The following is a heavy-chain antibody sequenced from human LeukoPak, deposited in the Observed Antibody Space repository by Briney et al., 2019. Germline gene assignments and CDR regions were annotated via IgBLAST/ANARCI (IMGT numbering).Heavy chain of an antibody. V-gene: IGHV4-59*01. CDR2: IYDSGST. CDR3: ACLTTADAFDI. J-gene: IGHJ3*02. D-gene: IGHD3-22*01. Sequence: SETLSLTCTVSGGSISSYYWSWIRQPPGKGLEWIGYIYDSGSTNYNPSLKSRVTISVDTSKNQLSLKLSSVTAADTAVYYCACLTTADAFDIWGQGTMVTVSS. CDR1: GGSISSYY.